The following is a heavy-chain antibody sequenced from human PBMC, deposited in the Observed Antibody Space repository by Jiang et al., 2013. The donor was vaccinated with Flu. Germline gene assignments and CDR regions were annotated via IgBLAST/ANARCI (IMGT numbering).Heavy chain of an antibody. D-gene: IGHD3-3*01. CDR2: INAGDGNT. V-gene: IGHV1-3*01. J-gene: IGHJ6*02. CDR3: AREGGGLIFGVVIIPRGGMDV. CDR1: GYNFINYA. Sequence: VKKPGASVKVSCKASGYNFINYAMHWVRQAPGQRLEWMGWINAGDGNTKYSQKFQGRVTMTRDTSTSTVYMELSSLRSEDTAVYYCAREGGGLIFGVVIIPRGGMDVWGQGTTVTVSS.